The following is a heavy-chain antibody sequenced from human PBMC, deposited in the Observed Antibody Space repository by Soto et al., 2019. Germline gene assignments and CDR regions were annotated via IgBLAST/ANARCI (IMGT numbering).Heavy chain of an antibody. D-gene: IGHD4-17*01. CDR2: INGDGSDT. V-gene: IGHV3-74*03. J-gene: IGHJ5*02. CDR3: ARDQTTGDWFDA. CDR1: GFTFSTYA. Sequence: GGSLRLSCAASGFTFSTYAMAWVRQAPGKGLEWVSRINGDGSDTKYADSVKGRFTISRDNAKKTVYLQMNSLRAEDTAVYYCARDQTTGDWFDAWGQGTLVTVSS.